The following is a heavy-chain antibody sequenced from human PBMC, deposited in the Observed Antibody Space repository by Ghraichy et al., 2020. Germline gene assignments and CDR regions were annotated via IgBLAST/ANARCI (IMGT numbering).Heavy chain of an antibody. D-gene: IGHD3-22*01. Sequence: SETLSLTCAVYGGSFSGYYWSWIRQPPGKGLEWIGEINHSGSTNYNPSLKSRVTISVDTSKNQFSLKLSSVTAADTAVYYCARVGYYYDSSGYSTQDYWGQGTLVTGSS. J-gene: IGHJ4*02. CDR3: ARVGYYYDSSGYSTQDY. V-gene: IGHV4-34*01. CDR1: GGSFSGYY. CDR2: INHSGST.